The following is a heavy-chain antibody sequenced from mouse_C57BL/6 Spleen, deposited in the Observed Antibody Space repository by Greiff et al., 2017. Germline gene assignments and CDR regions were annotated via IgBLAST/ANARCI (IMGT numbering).Heavy chain of an antibody. CDR2: IYPRSGNT. Sequence: QVQLKQSGAELARPGASVKLSCKASGYTFTSYGISWVKQRTGQGLEWIGEIYPRSGNTYYNEKFKGKATLTADKSSSTAYMELRSLTSEDSAVYFCARGGMYDYDGYFDVWGTGTTVTVSS. V-gene: IGHV1-81*01. CDR3: ARGGMYDYDGYFDV. J-gene: IGHJ1*03. D-gene: IGHD2-4*01. CDR1: GYTFTSYG.